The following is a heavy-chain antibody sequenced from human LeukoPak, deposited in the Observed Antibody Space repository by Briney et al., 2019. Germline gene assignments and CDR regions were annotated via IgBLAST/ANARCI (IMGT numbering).Heavy chain of an antibody. CDR1: GFTFSSYG. D-gene: IGHD3-10*01. Sequence: GGSLRLSCAASGFTFSSYGMHWVRQAPGKGLEWVAFIRCDGSNKYYADSVKGRFTISRDNSKNTLYLQMNSLRAEDTAVYYCAKDPNSGSGLMWGQGTLVTVSS. J-gene: IGHJ4*02. V-gene: IGHV3-30*02. CDR2: IRCDGSNK. CDR3: AKDPNSGSGLM.